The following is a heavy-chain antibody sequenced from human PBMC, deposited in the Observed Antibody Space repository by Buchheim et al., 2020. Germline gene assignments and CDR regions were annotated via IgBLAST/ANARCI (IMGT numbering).Heavy chain of an antibody. V-gene: IGHV3-23*04. CDR1: GCTFSTYA. CDR2: ISSSGGST. D-gene: IGHD6-19*01. Sequence: EVQLVESGGDLVQPGGSLRLSCAASGCTFSTYAMSGVRQAPGKGLEWVSTISSSGGSTFYADSVKGRFTISRDNSKNTLYLQIKSLRAEDTAVFYCAKRLGIEAGEGYDMDVWGQGTT. CDR3: AKRLGIEAGEGYDMDV. J-gene: IGHJ6*02.